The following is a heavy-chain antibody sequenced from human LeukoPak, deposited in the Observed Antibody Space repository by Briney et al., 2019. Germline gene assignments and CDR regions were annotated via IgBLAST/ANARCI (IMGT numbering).Heavy chain of an antibody. CDR2: INPIGGTT. J-gene: IGHJ4*02. V-gene: IGHV1-46*01. D-gene: IGHD4-11*01. CDR3: ARQQGLQNLNFDY. Sequence: VASVKVSCKASGYTFTSYGISWVRQAPGQGPEWMGIINPIGGTTNYAQKFQGRVTLTRDTSTSTVYMELSSLRSEDTAVYYCARQQGLQNLNFDYWGREPWSPSPQ. CDR1: GYTFTSYG.